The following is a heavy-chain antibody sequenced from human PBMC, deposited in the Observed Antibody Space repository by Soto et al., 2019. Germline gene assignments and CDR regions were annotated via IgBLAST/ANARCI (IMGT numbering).Heavy chain of an antibody. Sequence: SVKVSFKASGGTFSSYAISWVRQAPGQGLERMGGIIPIFGTANYAQKFQGRVTITADESTSTAYMELSSLRSEDTAVYYCAREIPTFRYYYYYGMDVWGQGTTVTVSS. CDR1: GGTFSSYA. J-gene: IGHJ6*02. V-gene: IGHV1-69*13. CDR3: AREIPTFRYYYYYGMDV. CDR2: IIPIFGTA.